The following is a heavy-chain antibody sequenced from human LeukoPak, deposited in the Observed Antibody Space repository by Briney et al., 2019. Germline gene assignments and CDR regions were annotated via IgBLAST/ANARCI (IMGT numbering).Heavy chain of an antibody. CDR2: INPSGGST. CDR1: GYTFTGYY. V-gene: IGHV1-46*01. Sequence: ASVKVSCKASGYTFTGYYMHWVRQAPGQGLEWMGIINPSGGSTSYAQKFQGRVTMTRDTSTSTVYMELSSLRSEDTAVYYCARGVEGIAVAGLDDAFDIWGQGTMVTVSS. CDR3: ARGVEGIAVAGLDDAFDI. D-gene: IGHD6-19*01. J-gene: IGHJ3*02.